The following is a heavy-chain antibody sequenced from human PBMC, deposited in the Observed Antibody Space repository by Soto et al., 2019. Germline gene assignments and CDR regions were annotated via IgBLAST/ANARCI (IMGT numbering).Heavy chain of an antibody. Sequence: QVQLQESGPGLVKPSETLSLSCTVSRGSISNYYWSWIRQAPGKGLEWIGYIYYSGSTNYNPSLKSRVTMSVDTSKNQVSLRLSSVTAADTAVYYCARDPFTSSPEAYSYYPYFVDVWGQGTTVTVSS. CDR2: IYYSGST. D-gene: IGHD6-6*01. J-gene: IGHJ6*03. CDR1: RGSISNYY. CDR3: ARDPFTSSPEAYSYYPYFVDV. V-gene: IGHV4-59*01.